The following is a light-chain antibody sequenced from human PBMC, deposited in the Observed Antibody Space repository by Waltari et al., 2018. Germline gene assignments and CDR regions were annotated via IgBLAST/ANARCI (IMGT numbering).Light chain of an antibody. CDR2: KVS. V-gene: IGKV2-30*01. J-gene: IGKJ2*01. Sequence: DAVLTQSPLALPVTLGQPASISCRTSQSLVYSDENIYLNWFQQRPGQSPRPLIYKVSDRHSGVPDRFSGSGSGTDVTLKISRVEADDIGVYYCMQGTHWPYTFGQGTKLEI. CDR3: MQGTHWPYT. CDR1: QSLVYSDENIY.